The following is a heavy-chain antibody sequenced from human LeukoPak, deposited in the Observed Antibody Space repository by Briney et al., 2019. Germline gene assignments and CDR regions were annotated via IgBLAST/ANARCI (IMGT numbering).Heavy chain of an antibody. CDR3: ARNEESFRRGPLDY. CDR2: INWNGGSI. Sequence: GGSLRLSCAASGFTFEDHGMSWVRQVPGKGLEWVSGINWNGGSIGYADSVKGQFTISRDNAKNSLYLQMNSLRAEDTALYYCARNEESFRRGPLDYWGQGTLVIVSS. CDR1: GFTFEDHG. J-gene: IGHJ4*02. V-gene: IGHV3-20*04.